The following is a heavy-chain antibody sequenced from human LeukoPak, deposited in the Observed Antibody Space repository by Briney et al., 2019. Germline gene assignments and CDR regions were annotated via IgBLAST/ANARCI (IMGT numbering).Heavy chain of an antibody. CDR3: AARLAAAGTIYFDF. CDR2: INPSGRT. J-gene: IGHJ4*02. Sequence: PSETLSLTCTVSGVSISGHYCSWIRQPPGKGLEGIGYINPSGRTNYNPSLRSRVTISLDPSNNQFSLKLTSVPPEDTAVYYCAARLAAAGTIYFDFWGQGSLVTVSS. CDR1: GVSISGHY. D-gene: IGHD6-13*01. V-gene: IGHV4-59*11.